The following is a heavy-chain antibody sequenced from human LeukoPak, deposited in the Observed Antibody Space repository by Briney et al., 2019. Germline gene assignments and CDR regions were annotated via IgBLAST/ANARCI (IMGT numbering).Heavy chain of an antibody. CDR1: GGSISNYY. J-gene: IGHJ5*02. CDR3: ARSPLSGGSGTYWWFDP. V-gene: IGHV4-59*01. CDR2: IYNSGST. Sequence: SETLSLTCAVSGGSISNYYWSWIRQPPGKGLEWIGYIYNSGSTTYNPSLKSRVTISLDTSKNQFSLKLTSVTAADTAVYYCARSPLSGGSGTYWWFDPWGQGTLVSVSS. D-gene: IGHD3-10*01.